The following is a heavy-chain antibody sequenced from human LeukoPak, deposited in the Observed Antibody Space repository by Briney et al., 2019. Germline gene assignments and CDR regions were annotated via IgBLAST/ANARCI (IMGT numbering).Heavy chain of an antibody. J-gene: IGHJ6*02. D-gene: IGHD2-2*01. CDR1: GGSISSGGYS. CDR3: ARVAYQLLNYGVYGMDV. Sequence: PSQTLSLTCAVSGGSISSGGYSWSWIRQPPGKGLEWIGYIYHSGSTYYNPSLKSRVTISVDRSKNQFSLKLSSVTAADTAVYYCARVAYQLLNYGVYGMDVWGQGTTVTVSS. V-gene: IGHV4-30-2*01. CDR2: IYHSGST.